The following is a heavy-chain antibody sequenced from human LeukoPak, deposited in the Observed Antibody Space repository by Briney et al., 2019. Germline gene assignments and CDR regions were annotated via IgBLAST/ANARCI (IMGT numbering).Heavy chain of an antibody. CDR3: ASPWNRYCSSGSCYSAAFDI. J-gene: IGHJ3*02. CDR2: ISYSGST. D-gene: IGHD2-15*01. V-gene: IGHV4-39*01. CDR1: GVSISSSVYS. Sequence: PSETLSLTCTVSGVSISSSVYSWGWLRQPPGKGLEWIGNISYSGSTYYNPSLKSRVTISVDTSKNQLSLKLSSVTATDTAVYYCASPWNRYCSSGSCYSAAFDIWGQGTMVTVSS.